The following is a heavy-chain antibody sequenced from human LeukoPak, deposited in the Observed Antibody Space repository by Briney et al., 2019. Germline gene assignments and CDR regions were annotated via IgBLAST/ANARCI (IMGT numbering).Heavy chain of an antibody. CDR1: GFTFSTYV. CDR3: ARHQTVLLWFGESGPIDY. V-gene: IGHV4-39*01. D-gene: IGHD3-10*01. J-gene: IGHJ4*02. CDR2: IYYSGST. Sequence: GSLRLSCAASGFTFSTYVMNWIRQPPGKGLEWIGSIYYSGSTYYNPSLKSRVTISVDTSKNQFSLKLSSVTAADTAVYYCARHQTVLLWFGESGPIDYWGQGTLVTVSS.